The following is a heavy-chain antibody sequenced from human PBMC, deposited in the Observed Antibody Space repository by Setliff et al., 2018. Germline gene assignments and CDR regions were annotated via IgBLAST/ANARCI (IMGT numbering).Heavy chain of an antibody. CDR2: IIPIFGTA. CDR3: ARDGDNYYDSSGYYLNHAFDI. Sequence: SVKVSCKASGGTFSSYAISWVRQAPGQGLEWMGGIIPIFGTANYAQKFQGRVTITADESTSTAYMELSSLRSEDMAVYYCARDGDNYYDSSGYYLNHAFDIWGQGTMVTVSS. J-gene: IGHJ3*02. D-gene: IGHD3-22*01. CDR1: GGTFSSYA. V-gene: IGHV1-69*13.